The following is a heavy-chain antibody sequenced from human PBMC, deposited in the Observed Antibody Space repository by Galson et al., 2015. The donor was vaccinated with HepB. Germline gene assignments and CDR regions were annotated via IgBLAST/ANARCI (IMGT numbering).Heavy chain of an antibody. J-gene: IGHJ4*02. D-gene: IGHD3-16*02. CDR1: GYTFISYG. Sequence: SVKVSCKASGYTFISYGISWVRQAPGQGLEWMGWISTYNGNTNYAQKVQGRVTMITDTSTSTAYMELRSLRFDDTAVFYCVRGGRLGELSSFDYWGQRTLVTVSS. CDR3: VRGGRLGELSSFDY. V-gene: IGHV1-18*01. CDR2: ISTYNGNT.